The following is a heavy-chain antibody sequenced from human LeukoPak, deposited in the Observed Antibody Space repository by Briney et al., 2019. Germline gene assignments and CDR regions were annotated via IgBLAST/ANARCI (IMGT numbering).Heavy chain of an antibody. CDR2: IWYDGSNK. V-gene: IGHV3-33*01. CDR3: ARDRTTSGVNWFDP. J-gene: IGHJ5*02. CDR1: GFTFSSYG. D-gene: IGHD1/OR15-1a*01. Sequence: GGSLRLSCAASGFTFSSYGMHWVRQAPGKGLEWVAVIWYDGSNKYYADSVKGRFTISRDNSKNTLYLQMNSLRAEDTAVYYCARDRTTSGVNWFDPWGQGTLVTVSS.